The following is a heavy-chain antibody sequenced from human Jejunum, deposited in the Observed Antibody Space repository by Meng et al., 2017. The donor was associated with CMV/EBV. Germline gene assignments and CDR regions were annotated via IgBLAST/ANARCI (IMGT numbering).Heavy chain of an antibody. J-gene: IGHJ4*02. D-gene: IGHD2-2*01. V-gene: IGHV4-34*01. CDR1: GGSFSGYY. Sequence: GGSFSGYYWSWIRQSPGQGLEWIGQINHSGSASYNPSLRRRVTISEDMSKNQFSLRLTSVTAADTAIYYCARKYCGSSNCYPFDYWGQGELVTVSS. CDR2: INHSGSA. CDR3: ARKYCGSSNCYPFDY.